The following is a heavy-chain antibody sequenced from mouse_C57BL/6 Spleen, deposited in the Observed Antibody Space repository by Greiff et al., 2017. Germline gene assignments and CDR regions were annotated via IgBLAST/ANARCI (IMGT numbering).Heavy chain of an antibody. J-gene: IGHJ1*03. D-gene: IGHD1-1*01. CDR3: AKGAFITTVDEV. CDR2: INPSSGYT. V-gene: IGHV1-7*01. CDR1: GYTFTSYW. Sequence: QVQLQQSGAELAKPGASVKLSCKASGYTFTSYWMHWVKQRPGQGLECIGYINPSSGYTKYNQKFKDKATLAEDKSSSTAYMQLSSLTYEDSAAYYCAKGAFITTVDEVWGTGTTVTDSS.